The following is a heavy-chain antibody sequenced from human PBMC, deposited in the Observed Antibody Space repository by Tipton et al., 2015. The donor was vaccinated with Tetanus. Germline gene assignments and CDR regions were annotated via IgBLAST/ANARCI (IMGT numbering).Heavy chain of an antibody. CDR3: ARDQGGGRFARLNWFDP. D-gene: IGHD3-10*01. Sequence: TLSLTCSVSGASIKNSPYFWNWIRHSPAKGLEWIGYIYYSGSTFYNPSLKSRVTMSVDTSKNQFSLNLTSVTAADTAVYYCARDQGGGRFARLNWFDPWGQGSLVTVST. CDR1: GASIKNSPYF. V-gene: IGHV4-30-4*01. CDR2: IYYSGST. J-gene: IGHJ5*02.